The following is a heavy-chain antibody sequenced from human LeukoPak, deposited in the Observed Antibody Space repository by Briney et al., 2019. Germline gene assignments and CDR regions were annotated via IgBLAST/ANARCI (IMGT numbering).Heavy chain of an antibody. CDR3: ARSDLGYCSSTSCRPPYYYYYYMDV. CDR2: IILIFGTA. J-gene: IGHJ6*03. D-gene: IGHD2-2*01. CDR1: GGTFSSYA. Sequence: SVKVSCKASGGTFSSYAISWVRQAPGQGLEWMGGIILIFGTANYVQKFQGRVTITTDESTSTAYMELSSLRSEDTAVYYCARSDLGYCSSTSCRPPYYYYYYMDVWGKGTTVTVSS. V-gene: IGHV1-69*05.